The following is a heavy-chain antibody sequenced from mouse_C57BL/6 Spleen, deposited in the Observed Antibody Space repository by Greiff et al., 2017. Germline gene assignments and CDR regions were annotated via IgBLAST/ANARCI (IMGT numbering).Heavy chain of an antibody. V-gene: IGHV5-17*01. D-gene: IGHD1-1*01. CDR2: ISSGSSNI. Sequence: EVKLMESGGGLVKPGGSLKLSCAASGFTFSDYGMHWVRQDPEKGLEWVAYISSGSSNIYYADTVKGRFTISRDNATNTLFLQMTSLRSEDTAMYYCAYYYGSAYAMDYWGQGTSVTVSS. CDR3: AYYYGSAYAMDY. J-gene: IGHJ4*01. CDR1: GFTFSDYG.